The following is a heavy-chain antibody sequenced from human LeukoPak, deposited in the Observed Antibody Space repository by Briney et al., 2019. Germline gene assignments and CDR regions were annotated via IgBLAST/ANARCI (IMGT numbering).Heavy chain of an antibody. D-gene: IGHD6-19*01. V-gene: IGHV4-59*01. J-gene: IGHJ4*02. CDR2: VFYSGST. CDR3: AREGSGWDPFDY. CDR1: GGSISTYY. Sequence: SETLSLTCAVSGGSISTYYWSWIRQPPEKGLEWIGYVFYSGSTNYNPSLESRVTISLDTSKNQFSLKLSSVTAADTAVYYCAREGSGWDPFDYWGRGTLVTVSS.